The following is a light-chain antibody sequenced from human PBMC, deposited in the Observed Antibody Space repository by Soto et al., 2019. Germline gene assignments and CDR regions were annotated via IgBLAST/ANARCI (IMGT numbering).Light chain of an antibody. J-gene: IGKJ1*01. V-gene: IGKV1-5*03. Sequence: DIHIAQSPSTPSGSVGDRVTISWPASQTISSWLAWYQQKPGKAPKLLIYKASTLKSGVPSRFSGSGSGTEFTLTISSLQPDDFATYYCQHYNSYSEAFGQGTKVDIK. CDR1: QTISSW. CDR3: QHYNSYSEA. CDR2: KAS.